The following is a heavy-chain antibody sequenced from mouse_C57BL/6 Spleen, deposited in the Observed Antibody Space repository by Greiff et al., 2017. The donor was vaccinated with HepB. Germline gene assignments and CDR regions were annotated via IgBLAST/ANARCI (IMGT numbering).Heavy chain of an antibody. Sequence: EVQLQQSGPELVKPGASVKISCKASGYTFTDYYMNWVKQSHGKSLEWIGDINPNNGGTSYNQKFKGKATLTVDKSSSTAYMELRSLTSEDSAVYYCARSHGSSYAFSWFAYWGQGTLVTVSA. D-gene: IGHD1-1*01. CDR3: ARSHGSSYAFSWFAY. CDR2: INPNNGGT. V-gene: IGHV1-26*01. J-gene: IGHJ3*01. CDR1: GYTFTDYY.